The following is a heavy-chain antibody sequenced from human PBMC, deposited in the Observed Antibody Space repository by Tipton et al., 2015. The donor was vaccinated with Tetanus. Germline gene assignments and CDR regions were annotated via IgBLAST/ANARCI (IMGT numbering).Heavy chain of an antibody. D-gene: IGHD5-18*01. J-gene: IGHJ6*02. V-gene: IGHV1-69*06. CDR2: IIPIFGTA. CDR3: ARDGRGYSYGEYYYYYGMDV. CDR1: GGTFSSYA. Sequence: VQLVQSGAEVKKPGSSVKVSCKASGGTFSSYAISWVRQAPGQGLEWMGGIIPIFGTANYAQKFRGRVTITADKSTSTAYMELSSLRSEDTAVYYCARDGRGYSYGEYYYYYGMDVWGQGTTVTVSS.